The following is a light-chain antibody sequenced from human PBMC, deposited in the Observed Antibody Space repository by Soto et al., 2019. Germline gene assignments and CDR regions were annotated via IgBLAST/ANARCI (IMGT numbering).Light chain of an antibody. CDR2: GAS. CDR3: RQYGSAPRT. Sequence: EIVLTQSPGTLSLSPGERAILSCRASQSVSSSSLAWYQQNPGQAPRLLIYGASSRATGIPDRFSGSGSGTDFTLTISRLEPEDFAVYYCRQYGSAPRTVGQGTQLEIQ. J-gene: IGKJ2*02. CDR1: QSVSSSS. V-gene: IGKV3-20*01.